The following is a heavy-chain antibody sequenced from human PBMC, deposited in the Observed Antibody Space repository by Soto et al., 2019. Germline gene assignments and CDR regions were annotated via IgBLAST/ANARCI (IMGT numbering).Heavy chain of an antibody. CDR1: GFSLNTNAVG. Sequence: QITLKESGPTLVKPTQTLTLTCTFSGFSLNTNAVGVGWIRQRPGKALEWLALIYWDGDKGYSPFVKSRLAITKDTSKNQLVLKMTHTDPVDTATYYCAHREGDDYVWGSYKDPFDMWRRGTMVTVSS. J-gene: IGHJ3*02. V-gene: IGHV2-5*02. D-gene: IGHD3-16*01. CDR3: AHREGDDYVWGSYKDPFDM. CDR2: IYWDGDK.